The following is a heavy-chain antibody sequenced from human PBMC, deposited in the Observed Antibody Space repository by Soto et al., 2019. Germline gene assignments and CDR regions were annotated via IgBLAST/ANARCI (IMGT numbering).Heavy chain of an antibody. Sequence: NPSETLSLTFTVSGGSISSGDYYWSWILQPPGKGLEWIGYIYYSGSTYYNPSLKSRVTISVDTSKNQFSLKLSSVTAADTAVYYCARARSDYYDSSGFIDYWGQGTLVTVSS. CDR3: ARARSDYYDSSGFIDY. CDR1: GGSISSGDYY. J-gene: IGHJ4*02. V-gene: IGHV4-30-4*01. CDR2: IYYSGST. D-gene: IGHD3-22*01.